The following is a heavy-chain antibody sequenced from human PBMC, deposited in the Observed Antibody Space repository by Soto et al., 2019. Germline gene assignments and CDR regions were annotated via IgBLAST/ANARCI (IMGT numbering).Heavy chain of an antibody. CDR3: ASRPPGGIAVVRVDY. J-gene: IGHJ4*02. V-gene: IGHV5-51*01. CDR1: GYSFTSYW. D-gene: IGHD6-19*01. CDR2: IYPGDSDT. Sequence: GESLKISCKGSGYSFTSYWSGWVRQMPGKGLEWMGIIYPGDSDTRYSQSFQGQVTISAEKAISTAYRQWSSLKASDTAMYYCASRPPGGIAVVRVDYWGQGTMVTVSS.